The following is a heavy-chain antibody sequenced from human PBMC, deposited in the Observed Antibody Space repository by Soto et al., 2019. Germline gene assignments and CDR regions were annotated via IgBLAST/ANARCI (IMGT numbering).Heavy chain of an antibody. CDR1: GFIVSNNY. CDR2: IYSGGRT. CDR3: ARDLPDYYGMDV. V-gene: IGHV3-53*01. Sequence: GGSLRLFCGASGFIVSNNYMSWVRQAPGKGLEWVSVIYSGGRTFYADSVKGRFTISGDNSKNTLYLQMNSLRAEDTAVYYCARDLPDYYGMDVWGQGTTVTVSS. J-gene: IGHJ6*02.